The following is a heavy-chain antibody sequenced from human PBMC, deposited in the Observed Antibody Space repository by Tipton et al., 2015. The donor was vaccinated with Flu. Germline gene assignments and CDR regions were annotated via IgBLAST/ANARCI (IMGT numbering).Heavy chain of an antibody. V-gene: IGHV3-7*01. CDR2: MKQDGSVK. Sequence: SLRLSCAASGFTFSSYWMHWVRQAPGEGLEWVANMKQDGSVKYYVDSVKGRFTISRDNAKNSLYLQMNSLRAEDTAVYYCARAIAGADSLWGQGTLVTVSS. CDR3: ARAIAGADSL. D-gene: IGHD3-16*01. J-gene: IGHJ4*02. CDR1: GFTFSSYW.